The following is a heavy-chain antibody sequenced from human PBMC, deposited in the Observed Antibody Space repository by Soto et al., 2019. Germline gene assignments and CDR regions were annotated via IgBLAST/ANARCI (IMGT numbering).Heavy chain of an antibody. J-gene: IGHJ6*02. CDR3: ARDKKIFGVVTDYYYYYGMDV. CDR2: IIPIFGTA. V-gene: IGHV1-69*13. D-gene: IGHD3-3*01. Sequence: SVKVSCKASGGTFSSYAISWVRQAPGQGLEWMGGIIPIFGTANYAQKFQGRVTITADESMSTAYMELSSLRSEDTAVYYCARDKKIFGVVTDYYYYYGMDVWGQGTTVPVSS. CDR1: GGTFSSYA.